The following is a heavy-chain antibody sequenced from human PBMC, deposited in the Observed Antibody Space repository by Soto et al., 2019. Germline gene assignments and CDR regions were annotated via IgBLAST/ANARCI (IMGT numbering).Heavy chain of an antibody. CDR2: INAHSGGT. CDR3: AKDLTRQLAYWLDP. J-gene: IGHJ5*02. D-gene: IGHD6-6*01. CDR1: GFSFTGYY. V-gene: IGHV1-2*02. Sequence: ASVKVSCKASGFSFTGYYIQWLRQAPGQGLEWMGWINAHSGGTEYAQKFQGRVTLTRDTSIATAYLTLTSLTSDETALYYCAKDLTRQLAYWLDPWGQGTQVTVS.